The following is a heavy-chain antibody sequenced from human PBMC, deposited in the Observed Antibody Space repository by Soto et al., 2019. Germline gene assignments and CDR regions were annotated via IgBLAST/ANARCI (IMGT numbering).Heavy chain of an antibody. V-gene: IGHV1-18*01. Sequence: QVQLVQSGVEVKQPGASVKVSCQASGYTFTSYGISWLRQAPGQGPEWMGWVNTYNGNPNYAQTLQGRVTRTTDTSTSTAYMELRSLRSDDTAVYYCARDSQFSTSWQKFDYWGQGTLVTVSS. CDR3: ARDSQFSTSWQKFDY. CDR1: GYTFTSYG. D-gene: IGHD2-2*01. J-gene: IGHJ4*02. CDR2: VNTYNGNP.